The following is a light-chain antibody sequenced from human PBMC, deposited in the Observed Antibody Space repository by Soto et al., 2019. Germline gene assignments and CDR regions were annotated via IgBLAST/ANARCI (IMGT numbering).Light chain of an antibody. CDR2: GAS. J-gene: IGKJ2*01. V-gene: IGKV3-20*01. Sequence: EIVLTQSPGTLSLSPGERATLSCRASQSVSSSYLAWYQQKPGQAPRLIICGASSRATGIPDRFSGSGSGTDFTLTISSLEPEDFAVYYCQHYGSSPYTLGQGTKLEIK. CDR3: QHYGSSPYT. CDR1: QSVSSSY.